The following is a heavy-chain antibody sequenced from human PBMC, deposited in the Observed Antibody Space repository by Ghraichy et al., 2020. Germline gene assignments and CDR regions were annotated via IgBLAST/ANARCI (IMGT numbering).Heavy chain of an antibody. D-gene: IGHD1-1*01. V-gene: IGHV1-18*04. CDR3: ARLQDWNDVGYYFDY. J-gene: IGHJ4*02. CDR1: GYTFTSYG. CDR2: ISAYNGNT. Sequence: ASVKVSCKASGYTFTSYGISWVRQAPGQGLEWMGWISAYNGNTNYAQKLQGRVTMTTDTSTSTAYMELRSLRSDDTAVYYCARLQDWNDVGYYFDYWGQGTLVTVSS.